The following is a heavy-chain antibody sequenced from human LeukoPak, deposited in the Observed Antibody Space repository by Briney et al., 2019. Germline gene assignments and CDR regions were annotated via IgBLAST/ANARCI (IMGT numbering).Heavy chain of an antibody. CDR1: GYTFTGYY. D-gene: IGHD3-22*01. V-gene: IGHV1-2*02. CDR2: INPNSGGT. CDR3: ARSYDSSGYYFEGDWFDP. J-gene: IGHJ5*02. Sequence: GASVKVSCKASGYTFTGYYMHWVRQAPGQGLEWMGWINPNSGGTNYAQKFQGRVTMTRDTYISTAYLELSRLRSDDTAVYYCARSYDSSGYYFEGDWFDPWGQGTLVTVSS.